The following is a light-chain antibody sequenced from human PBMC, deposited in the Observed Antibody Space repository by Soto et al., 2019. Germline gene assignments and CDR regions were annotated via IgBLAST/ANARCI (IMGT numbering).Light chain of an antibody. CDR1: SSNIGAGYD. CDR2: GNN. Sequence: QSVLTQPPSVSGAPGQRVTISCTDSSSNIGAGYDVHWYQQLPGTAPKLLIYGNNNRPSGVPDRFSGSKSGTSASLAITGLQAEDEADYYCQSYDISLSGSLFGGGTKLTVL. V-gene: IGLV1-40*01. CDR3: QSYDISLSGSL. J-gene: IGLJ2*01.